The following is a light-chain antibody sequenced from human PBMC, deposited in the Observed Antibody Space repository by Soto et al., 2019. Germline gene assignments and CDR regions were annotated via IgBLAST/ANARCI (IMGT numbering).Light chain of an antibody. CDR3: QQRSNWPPYT. V-gene: IGKV3-11*01. CDR2: DAS. CDR1: QSVSSY. Sequence: EIVFTQSPATLSLSPGERATLSCRASQSVSSYLALYQQKPGQAPRLLIYDASNRATGIPARFSGSGSGTDFTLTISSLEPEDFAVYYCQQRSNWPPYTFGQGTKVDIK. J-gene: IGKJ2*01.